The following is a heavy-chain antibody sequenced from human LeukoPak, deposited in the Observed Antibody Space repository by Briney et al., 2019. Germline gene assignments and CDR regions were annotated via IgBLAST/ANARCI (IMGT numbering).Heavy chain of an antibody. CDR2: IYSGGST. V-gene: IGHV3-66*01. J-gene: IGHJ3*01. D-gene: IGHD1-26*01. Sequence: GGSLRLSCAASGFTVSSNYMSWVRQAPGKGLEWVSVIYSGGSTYYADPVKGRFTISRDNSKNTLYLQMNSLRAEDTAVYYCARDGGGSYSHDAFDVWGQGTMVTVSS. CDR3: ARDGGGSYSHDAFDV. CDR1: GFTVSSNY.